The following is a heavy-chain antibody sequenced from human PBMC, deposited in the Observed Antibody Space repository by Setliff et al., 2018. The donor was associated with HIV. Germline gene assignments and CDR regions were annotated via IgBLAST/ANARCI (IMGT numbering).Heavy chain of an antibody. Sequence: SETLSLTCAVYGGSFSAYHWSWIRQTPGKGLEWLGEINHSGSTAYNLALESRVSMSIDTSKNQFSLKLTSVTAADTAVYYCARSITMIIVAPGAFDIWGQGTMVTVSS. J-gene: IGHJ3*02. CDR1: GGSFSAYH. D-gene: IGHD3-22*01. CDR2: INHSGST. V-gene: IGHV4-34*01. CDR3: ARSITMIIVAPGAFDI.